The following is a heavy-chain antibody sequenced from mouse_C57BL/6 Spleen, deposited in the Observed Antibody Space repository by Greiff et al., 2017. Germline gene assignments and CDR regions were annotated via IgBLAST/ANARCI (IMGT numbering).Heavy chain of an antibody. CDR3: ARRNWPYAMDY. J-gene: IGHJ4*01. CDR1: GYTFTSYW. D-gene: IGHD4-1*01. CDR2: INPSNGGT. V-gene: IGHV1-53*01. Sequence: QVHVKQPGTELVKPGASVKLSCKASGYTFTSYWMHWVKQRPGQGLEWIGNINPSNGGTNYNEKFKSKATLTVDKSSSTAYMQLSSLTSEDSAVYYCARRNWPYAMDYWGQGTSVTVSS.